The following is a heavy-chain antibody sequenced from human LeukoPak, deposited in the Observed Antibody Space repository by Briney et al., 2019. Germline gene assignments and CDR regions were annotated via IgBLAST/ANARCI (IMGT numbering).Heavy chain of an antibody. CDR2: IYTSGST. Sequence: SETLSLTCTVSGGSISSGSYYWSWIRQPAGKGLEWIGRIYTSGSTNYNPSLKSRVTISVDTSKNQFSLKLSSVTAADTAVYYCARDVTPTNYYYGMDVWGQGTTVTVSS. CDR3: ARDVTPTNYYYGMDV. J-gene: IGHJ6*02. V-gene: IGHV4-61*02. D-gene: IGHD2-21*02. CDR1: GGSISSGSYY.